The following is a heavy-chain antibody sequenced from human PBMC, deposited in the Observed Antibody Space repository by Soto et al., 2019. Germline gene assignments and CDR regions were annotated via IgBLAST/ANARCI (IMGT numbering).Heavy chain of an antibody. CDR2: ITAFNGDT. CDR3: ATDLSWPSDYKERVDNWFGP. D-gene: IGHD4-4*01. V-gene: IGHV1-18*01. Sequence: QVQLVQSGAEVKEPGASVKVSCKASGYSFTSYGISWVRQAPGQGLEWMGWITAFNGDTNYAQRFQDRVTMTTDTATSTAYMELRSLRSDDTAVYYCATDLSWPSDYKERVDNWFGPWGQGTLVTVSS. J-gene: IGHJ5*02. CDR1: GYSFTSYG.